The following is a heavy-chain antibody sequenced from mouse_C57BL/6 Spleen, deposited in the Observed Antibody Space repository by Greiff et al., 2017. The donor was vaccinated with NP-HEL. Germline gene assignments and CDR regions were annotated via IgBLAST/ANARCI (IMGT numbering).Heavy chain of an antibody. J-gene: IGHJ4*01. CDR1: GYAFSSYW. V-gene: IGHV1-80*01. CDR3: ARSRAMDY. CDR2: VYPGDGDT. Sequence: QVQLKESGAELVKPGASVKISCKASGYAFSSYWMNWVKQRPGKGLEWIGQVYPGDGDTNYNGKFKGKATLTADKSSSTAYMQLSSLTSEDSAVYFCARSRAMDYWGQGTSVTVSS.